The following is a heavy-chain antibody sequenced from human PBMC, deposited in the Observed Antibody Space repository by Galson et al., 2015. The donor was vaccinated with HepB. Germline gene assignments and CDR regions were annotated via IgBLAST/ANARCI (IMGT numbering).Heavy chain of an antibody. J-gene: IGHJ4*02. V-gene: IGHV3-48*02. CDR1: GFTFSDYS. Sequence: SLRLSCAASGFTFSDYSMNWVRQAPGKGLEWLSYISNSIGTIYYADAVKGRFTISRDNAKNSLYLQMNSLRDEDTAVYYCARDRDSGLGSDYWGQGTLVTVSS. CDR2: ISNSIGTI. D-gene: IGHD6-19*01. CDR3: ARDRDSGLGSDY.